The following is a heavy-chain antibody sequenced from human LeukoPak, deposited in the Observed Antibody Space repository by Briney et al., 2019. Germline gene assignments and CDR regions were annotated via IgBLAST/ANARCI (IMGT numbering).Heavy chain of an antibody. V-gene: IGHV1-2*02. CDR2: INPSSGGT. CDR1: GYTFTAYY. D-gene: IGHD3-16*01. CDR3: ARVITPYGMDV. J-gene: IGHJ6*02. Sequence: GASVKVSCKASGYTFTAYYMHWVRQAPGQGLEWMGWINPSSGGTDYAQNFQGRVTMTRDTSISTAYMELSRLRSDDTAVYYCARVITPYGMDVWGQGTTVTVSS.